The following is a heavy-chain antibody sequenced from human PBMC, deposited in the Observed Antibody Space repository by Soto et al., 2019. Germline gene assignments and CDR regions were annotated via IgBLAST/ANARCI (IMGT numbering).Heavy chain of an antibody. J-gene: IGHJ5*02. Sequence: PGGSLRLSCAASGFAFSSYWMSWVRPAPGKGLEGVANIKQDGSEKYYVDSVKGRFTIARDNAKNSLYLQMNRPRAEDTAGYYCARDVCWSTTSSYGHWFDPWPQGKLVNVS. CDR1: GFAFSSYW. V-gene: IGHV3-7*01. CDR3: ARDVCWSTTSSYGHWFDP. CDR2: IKQDGSEK. D-gene: IGHD2-2*01.